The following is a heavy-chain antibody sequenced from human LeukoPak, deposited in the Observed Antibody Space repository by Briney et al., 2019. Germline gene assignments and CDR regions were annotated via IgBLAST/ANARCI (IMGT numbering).Heavy chain of an antibody. CDR1: GFTFSSYS. CDR3: ARSKDFDSGYENYFDY. Sequence: PGGSLRLSCAASGFTFSSYSMNWVRQAPGKGLEWVSSISSSSSYIYYADSVKGRFTISRDNAKNSLYLQMNSLRAEDTAVYYCARSKDFDSGYENYFDYWGQGTLVTVSS. J-gene: IGHJ4*02. V-gene: IGHV3-21*01. CDR2: ISSSSSYI. D-gene: IGHD5-12*01.